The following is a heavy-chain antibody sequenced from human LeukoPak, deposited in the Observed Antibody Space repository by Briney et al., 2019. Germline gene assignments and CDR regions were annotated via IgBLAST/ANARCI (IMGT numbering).Heavy chain of an antibody. CDR2: ISSSSSYI. Sequence: GSLRLSCAASGFTFSSYSMNWVRQAPGKGLEWVSSISSSSSYIYYADSVKGRFTISRDNAKNSLYLQMNSLRAEDTAVYYCARDSGDSSGYYPGYWGQGTLVTVSS. V-gene: IGHV3-21*01. D-gene: IGHD3-22*01. CDR1: GFTFSSYS. J-gene: IGHJ4*02. CDR3: ARDSGDSSGYYPGY.